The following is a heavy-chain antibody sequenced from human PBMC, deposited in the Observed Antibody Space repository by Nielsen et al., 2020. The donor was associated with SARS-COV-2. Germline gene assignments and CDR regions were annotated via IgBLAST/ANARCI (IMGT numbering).Heavy chain of an antibody. CDR3: ARGVTTVTMRFDY. D-gene: IGHD4-17*01. Sequence: SETLSLTCTVSGGSISSYYWSWIRQPPGKGLEWIGYIYYSGSTNYNPSLKSRVTISVDTSKNQFSLKLSSVTAADTALYYCARGVTTVTMRFDYWGQGTLVTVSS. CDR1: GGSISSYY. CDR2: IYYSGST. V-gene: IGHV4-59*01. J-gene: IGHJ4*02.